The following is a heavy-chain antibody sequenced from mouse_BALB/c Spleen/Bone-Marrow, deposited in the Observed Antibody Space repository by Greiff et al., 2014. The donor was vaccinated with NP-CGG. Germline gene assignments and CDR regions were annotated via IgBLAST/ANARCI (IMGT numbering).Heavy chain of an antibody. CDR2: ITYSANT. V-gene: IGHV3-8*02. J-gene: IGHJ2*01. CDR3: ATGYYFDH. CDR1: GDSITRGY. Sequence: EVMLVESGPSLVKPSQTLSLTCSVSGDSITRGYWNWIRKFPGNKLEYMGYITYSANTYYNPSLKSRLSITRDTSKNQYYLQLNSVTTEDTATYYCATGYYFDHWGQGTTLTVSS. D-gene: IGHD4-1*01.